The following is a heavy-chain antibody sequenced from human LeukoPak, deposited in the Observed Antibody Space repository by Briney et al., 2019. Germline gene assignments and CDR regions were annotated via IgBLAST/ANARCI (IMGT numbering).Heavy chain of an antibody. CDR2: ISAYNGNT. V-gene: IGHV1-18*01. D-gene: IGHD3-22*01. Sequence: ASVKVSCXASGYTFTNYGVSWVRQAPGQGLEWMGWISAYNGNTNYAQKLQDRVTMTTDTSTSTAYMDLRSLRSDDTAVYYCARDSRPYYYDSSGYSAYWGQGTLVTVSS. CDR3: ARDSRPYYYDSSGYSAY. CDR1: GYTFTNYG. J-gene: IGHJ4*02.